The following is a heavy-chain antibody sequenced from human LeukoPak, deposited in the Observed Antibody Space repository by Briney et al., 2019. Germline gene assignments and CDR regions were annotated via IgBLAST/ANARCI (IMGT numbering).Heavy chain of an antibody. D-gene: IGHD3-9*01. CDR1: GFTFSSYG. CDR3: ARDLNFDWMYYFDY. J-gene: IGHJ4*02. CDR2: IRYDGSNK. V-gene: IGHV3-30*02. Sequence: PGGSLRLSCAASGFTFSSYGMHWVRQAPGKGLEWVAFIRYDGSNKYYADSVKGRFTISRDNSKNTLYLQMNSLRAEDTAVYYCARDLNFDWMYYFDYWGQGTLVTVSS.